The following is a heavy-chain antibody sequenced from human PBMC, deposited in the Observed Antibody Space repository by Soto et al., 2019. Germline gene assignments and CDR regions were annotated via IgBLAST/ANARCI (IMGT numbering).Heavy chain of an antibody. CDR1: RFNFSAAW. J-gene: IGHJ4*02. V-gene: IGHV3-23*01. D-gene: IGHD1-26*01. CDR3: AKDKEPPSKFRNFDY. Sequence: GGSLRLSCVASRFNFSAAWLNWFRQAPGKGLEWVSAISGSGGSTYYADSVKGRFTISRDNSKNTLYLQMNSLRAEDTAVYYCAKDKEPPSKFRNFDYWGQGTLVTVSS. CDR2: ISGSGGST.